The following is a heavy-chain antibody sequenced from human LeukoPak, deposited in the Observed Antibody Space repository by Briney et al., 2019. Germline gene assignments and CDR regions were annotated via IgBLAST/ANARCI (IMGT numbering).Heavy chain of an antibody. J-gene: IGHJ4*02. CDR1: GYRFTTYW. D-gene: IGHD6-19*01. Sequence: GESLKISCKGSGYRFTTYWIGWVRQMPGKGLEWMGIIYPADSDTRYSPSFQGQVTISVDKSISTAYLQWSSLKASDTAMYYCARRKDSGLVFDYWGQGTLVTVSS. CDR2: IYPADSDT. V-gene: IGHV5-51*01. CDR3: ARRKDSGLVFDY.